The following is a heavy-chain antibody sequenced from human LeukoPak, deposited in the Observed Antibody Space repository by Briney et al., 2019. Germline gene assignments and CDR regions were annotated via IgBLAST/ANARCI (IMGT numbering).Heavy chain of an antibody. CDR2: IIPIFGTA. CDR1: GGTFSSYA. CDR3: ARNYYDSSGYYFFAFDI. Sequence: ASVKVSCKASGGTFSSYAISWVRQAPGQGLEWMGRIIPIFGTANYAQKFQGRVTITMDESTSTAYMELSSLRSEDTAVYYCARNYYDSSGYYFFAFDIWGQGTMVTVSS. V-gene: IGHV1-69*05. J-gene: IGHJ3*02. D-gene: IGHD3-22*01.